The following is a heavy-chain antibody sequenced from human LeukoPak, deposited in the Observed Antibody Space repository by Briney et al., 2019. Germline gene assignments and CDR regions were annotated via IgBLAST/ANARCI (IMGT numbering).Heavy chain of an antibody. D-gene: IGHD2/OR15-2a*01. CDR1: GDSVNSGSYY. CDR2: IYYSGST. V-gene: IGHV4-61*01. CDR3: ARESNINNWFDP. J-gene: IGHJ5*02. Sequence: SETLSLTCTVSGDSVNSGSYYWSWIRQPPGKGLEWIGNIYYSGSTNYTPSLRSRVTISLDTSKNQFSLKLSSVTAADTAVYYCARESNINNWFDPWGQGTLVTVSS.